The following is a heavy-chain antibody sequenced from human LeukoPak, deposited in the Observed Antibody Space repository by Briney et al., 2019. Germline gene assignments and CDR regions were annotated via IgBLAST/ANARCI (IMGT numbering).Heavy chain of an antibody. CDR2: INHSGST. CDR3: ASRIAAAYAEYFQH. CDR1: GGSFSGYY. D-gene: IGHD6-13*01. V-gene: IGHV4-34*01. J-gene: IGHJ1*01. Sequence: PPETLSLTCAVYGGSFSGYYWSWIRQPPGKGLEWIGEINHSGSTNYNPSLKSRVTISVDTSKNQFSLKLSSVTAADTAVYYCASRIAAAYAEYFQHWGQGTLVTVSS.